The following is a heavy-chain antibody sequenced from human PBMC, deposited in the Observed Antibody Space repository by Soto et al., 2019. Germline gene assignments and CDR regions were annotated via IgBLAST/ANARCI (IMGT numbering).Heavy chain of an antibody. J-gene: IGHJ6*02. V-gene: IGHV1-69*06. CDR1: GGTFSSYA. CDR2: IIPIFGTA. CDR3: ARDGVVATITGYYYYYGMDV. Sequence: SVKVSCKASGGTFSSYAISWVRQAPGQGLEWMGGIIPIFGTANYAQKFQGRVTITADKSTSTAYMELSSLRSEDTAVYYCARDGVVATITGYYYYYGMDVWGQGTTVTVSS. D-gene: IGHD5-12*01.